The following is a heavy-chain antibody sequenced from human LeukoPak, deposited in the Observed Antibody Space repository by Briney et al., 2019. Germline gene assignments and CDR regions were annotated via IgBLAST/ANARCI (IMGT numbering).Heavy chain of an antibody. J-gene: IGHJ4*02. D-gene: IGHD3-9*01. CDR3: AKCASYWFLGYFDY. CDR1: GFTFSSHA. CDR2: ISGSDSNT. V-gene: IGHV3-23*01. Sequence: GGSLRLSCAASGFTFSSHAISWVRQAPRKGLEWVSVISGSDSNTYYADSVKGRFTISRDNSKNTLYLQMNSLRAEDTAVYYCAKCASYWFLGYFDYWGQGSLVTVSS.